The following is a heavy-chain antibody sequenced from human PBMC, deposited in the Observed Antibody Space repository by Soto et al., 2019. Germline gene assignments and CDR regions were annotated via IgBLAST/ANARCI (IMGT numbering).Heavy chain of an antibody. D-gene: IGHD5-12*01. CDR3: AKQEGWPQLRGAFDY. V-gene: IGHV3-30*18. J-gene: IGHJ4*02. CDR2: ISHDGSNK. CDR1: GFTFSSYG. Sequence: PGGSLRLSCAASGFTFSSYGMNWVRQAPGKGLEWVADISHDGSNKYYADSVKGRLTISRDNSKNTLYLEMNSLRAEDTAVYYCAKQEGWPQLRGAFDYWGQGTLVTVSS.